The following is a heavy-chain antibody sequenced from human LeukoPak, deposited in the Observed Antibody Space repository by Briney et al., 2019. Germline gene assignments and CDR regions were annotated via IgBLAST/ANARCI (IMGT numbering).Heavy chain of an antibody. J-gene: IGHJ5*02. Sequence: SETLSLTCTVSGGSISSGGYYWSWIRQHPGKGLEWIGYIYYSGSTYYNPSLKSRVTISVDTSKNQFSLKLSSVTAADTAVYHCARGLIGYSYGFSGFDPWGQGTLVTVSS. D-gene: IGHD5-18*01. CDR1: GGSISSGGYY. CDR3: ARGLIGYSYGFSGFDP. CDR2: IYYSGST. V-gene: IGHV4-31*03.